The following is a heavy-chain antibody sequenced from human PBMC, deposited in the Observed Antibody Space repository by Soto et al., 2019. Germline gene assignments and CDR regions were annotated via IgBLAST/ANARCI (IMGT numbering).Heavy chain of an antibody. D-gene: IGHD2-15*01. J-gene: IGHJ6*03. CDR3: AKYVAGFYYYYMDV. CDR1: GFTFDDYA. CDR2: ISWNSGSI. V-gene: IGHV3-9*01. Sequence: EVQLVESGGGLVQPGRSLRLSCAASGFTFDDYAMHWVRQAPGKGLEWVSGISWNSGSIGYADSVKGRFTISRDNAKNSLYLQMKSLRAEDTALYYCAKYVAGFYYYYMDVWGKGTTVTVSS.